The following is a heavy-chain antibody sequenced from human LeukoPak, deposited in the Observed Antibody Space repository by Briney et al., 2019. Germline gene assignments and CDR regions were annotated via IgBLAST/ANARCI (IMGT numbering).Heavy chain of an antibody. Sequence: GGSLRLSCEASGFTFSTHTMNWVRQAPGKGLEWVSFIYSDNTHYSDSVKGRFTISRDNSKNTLYLQMNSLRAEDTAMYYCARRAGAYSHPYDYWGRGTLVTVSS. CDR1: GFTFSTHT. J-gene: IGHJ4*02. V-gene: IGHV3-53*01. D-gene: IGHD4/OR15-4a*01. CDR3: ARRAGAYSHPYDY. CDR2: IYSDNT.